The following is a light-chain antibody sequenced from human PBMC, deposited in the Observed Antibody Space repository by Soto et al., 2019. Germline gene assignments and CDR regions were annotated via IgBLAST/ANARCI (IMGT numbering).Light chain of an antibody. CDR3: SSSTSSSTPLV. CDR1: SSDVGGYNY. Sequence: QSALTQPASVSGSPGQSITISCTGTSSDVGGYNYVSWYQQHPGKAPKLMIYDVTNRPSGVSNRFSGSKSGNTASLTISGRQAEDEEDYYCSSSTSSSTPLVFGGGTKLTVL. CDR2: DVT. J-gene: IGLJ3*02. V-gene: IGLV2-14*01.